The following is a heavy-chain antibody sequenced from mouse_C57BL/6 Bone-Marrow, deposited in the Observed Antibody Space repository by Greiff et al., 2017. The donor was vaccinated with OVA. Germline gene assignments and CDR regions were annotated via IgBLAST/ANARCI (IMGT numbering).Heavy chain of an antibody. Sequence: KLVESEGGLVQPGSSMKLSCTASGFTFSDYYMAWVRQVPEKGLEWVANINYDGSSTYYLDSLKSRFIISRDNAKNILYLQMSSLKSEDTATYYCAREGGYYFDYWGQGTTLTVSS. CDR1: GFTFSDYY. V-gene: IGHV5-16*01. CDR2: INYDGSST. CDR3: AREGGYYFDY. J-gene: IGHJ2*01.